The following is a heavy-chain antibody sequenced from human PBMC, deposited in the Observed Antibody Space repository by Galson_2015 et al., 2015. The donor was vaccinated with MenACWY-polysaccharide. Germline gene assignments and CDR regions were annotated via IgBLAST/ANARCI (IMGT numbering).Heavy chain of an antibody. CDR3: AHRKLITVFGLVTDVGLYFDY. CDR2: VYWDDDK. J-gene: IGHJ4*02. D-gene: IGHD3-3*01. Sequence: PALVKPPQPLTLPCTFSGLSLSTRGVGVGWIRQPPGKAPEWLALVYWDDDKRYSPSLTNRVTVTKDTSKNQVVLSMTNMDPVDTATYFCAHRKLITVFGLVTDVGLYFDYWSQGTLVTVSS. V-gene: IGHV2-5*02. CDR1: GLSLSTRGVG.